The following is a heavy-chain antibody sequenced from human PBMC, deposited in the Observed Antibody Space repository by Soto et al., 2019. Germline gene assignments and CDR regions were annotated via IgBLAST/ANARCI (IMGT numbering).Heavy chain of an antibody. CDR1: GFTFSAYT. CDR2: ISYDGNNE. Sequence: QVQLVESGGGVVQPGRSLRLSCAASGFTFSAYTMHWVRQPPGKGLEWVAVISYDGNNERYTDPVKRRFTVSRDNSKSTLYLQMNSLKSEDTAVYYCARDGYSGRSEGFDIWGQGTMVTVSS. V-gene: IGHV3-30-3*01. J-gene: IGHJ3*02. D-gene: IGHD1-26*01. CDR3: ARDGYSGRSEGFDI.